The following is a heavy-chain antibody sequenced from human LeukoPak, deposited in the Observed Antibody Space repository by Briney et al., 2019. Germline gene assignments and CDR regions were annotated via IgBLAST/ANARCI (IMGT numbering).Heavy chain of an antibody. CDR3: ARSNSTNCYTD. Sequence: GGSLRPSCAASGFTFSDYYLSWIRQAPGKGLEWVSYISSSGSTINYADSVKGRFTISRDNAKNSRYLQMNSLRAEDTAVYYCARSNSTNCYTDWGQGTLVTVSS. CDR2: ISSSGSTI. D-gene: IGHD2-2*02. J-gene: IGHJ4*02. V-gene: IGHV3-11*01. CDR1: GFTFSDYY.